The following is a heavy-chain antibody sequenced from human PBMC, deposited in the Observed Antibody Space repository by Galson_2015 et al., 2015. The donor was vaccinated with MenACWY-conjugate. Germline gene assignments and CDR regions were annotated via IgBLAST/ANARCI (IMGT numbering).Heavy chain of an antibody. CDR1: GFTFTGYE. J-gene: IGHJ6*03. CDR3: ARVGTWIHQYFYYMDV. CDR2: ISKSGSPI. D-gene: IGHD5-18*01. V-gene: IGHV3-48*03. Sequence: SLRLSCAASGFTFTGYEFNWVRQAPGKGLEWLSYISKSGSPIYYADSVKGRFTISRGNIKKPLFLEMNSLRDGDTGVYYCARVGTWIHQYFYYMDVWGKGTTVTVSS.